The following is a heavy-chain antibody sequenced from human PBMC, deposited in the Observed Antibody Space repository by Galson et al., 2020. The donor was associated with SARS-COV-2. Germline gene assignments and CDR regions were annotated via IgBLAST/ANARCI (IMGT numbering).Heavy chain of an antibody. V-gene: IGHV3-30*04. Sequence: SLKISCAASGFTFSSYAMHWVRQAPGKGLEWVAVISYDGSNKYYADSVKGRFTISRDNSKNTLYLQMNSLRAEDTAVYYCATEGHVQYSGYLWTDAFDIWGQGTMVTVSS. CDR3: ATEGHVQYSGYLWTDAFDI. D-gene: IGHD3-22*01. CDR2: ISYDGSNK. J-gene: IGHJ3*02. CDR1: GFTFSSYA.